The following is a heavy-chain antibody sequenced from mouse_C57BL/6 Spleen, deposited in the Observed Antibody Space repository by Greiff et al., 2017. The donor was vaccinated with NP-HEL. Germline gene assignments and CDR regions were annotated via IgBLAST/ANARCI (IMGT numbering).Heavy chain of an antibody. J-gene: IGHJ2*01. Sequence: EVQVVESGGGLVKPGGSLKLSCAASGFTFSSYAMSWVRQTPEKRLEWVATISDGGSYTYYPDNVKGRFTISRDNAKNNLYLQMSHLKSEDTAMYYCAREGTTVVAPFYFDCRGQGTTLTVSS. D-gene: IGHD1-1*01. V-gene: IGHV5-4*01. CDR1: GFTFSSYA. CDR2: ISDGGSYT. CDR3: AREGTTVVAPFYFDC.